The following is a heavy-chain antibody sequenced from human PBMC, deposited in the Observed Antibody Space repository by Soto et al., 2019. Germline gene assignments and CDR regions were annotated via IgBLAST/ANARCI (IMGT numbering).Heavy chain of an antibody. CDR1: GGSISSSNW. D-gene: IGHD2-2*01. CDR2: IYHSGST. CDR3: ASQPDIVVVPAASYYYYGMYV. J-gene: IGHJ6*02. V-gene: IGHV4-4*02. Sequence: QVQLQESGPGLVKPSGTLSLTCAVSGGSISSSNWWSWVRQPPGKGLEWIGGIYHSGSTNYNPSLKSRVTISVNKSKNQFALKLSSVTAADTAVYYCASQPDIVVVPAASYYYYGMYVWGQGTTGTVSS.